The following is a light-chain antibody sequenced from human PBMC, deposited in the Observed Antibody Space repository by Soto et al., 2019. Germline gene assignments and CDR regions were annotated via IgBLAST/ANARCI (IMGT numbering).Light chain of an antibody. V-gene: IGLV2-14*03. CDR3: SSYTSTSSFYV. CDR1: NSDIGNYDF. CDR2: DVS. J-gene: IGLJ1*01. Sequence: QPALTQPASVSGSPGQSITISCTGANSDIGNYDFVSWYRQHPGEAPKVLIFDVSNRPSGISIRFSGSKSGNTASLTIYGLQAEDEADYFCSSYTSTSSFYVFGTGTKVTVL.